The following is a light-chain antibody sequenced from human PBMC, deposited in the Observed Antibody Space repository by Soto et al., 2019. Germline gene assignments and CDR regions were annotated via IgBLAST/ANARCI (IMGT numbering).Light chain of an antibody. Sequence: DIQMTQSPVSLSASVGDRVTITCRASQSISSFLNWYQQKPGEEPKLLIYAATSLHSGGPSRFSGSGSATDFTLTISSLQPEDFATYYCQQTYTTPRTFGQGTTVEI. V-gene: IGKV1-39*01. CDR3: QQTYTTPRT. J-gene: IGKJ1*01. CDR2: AAT. CDR1: QSISSF.